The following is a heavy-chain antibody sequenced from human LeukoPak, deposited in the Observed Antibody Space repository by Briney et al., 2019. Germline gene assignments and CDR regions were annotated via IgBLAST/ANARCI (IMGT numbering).Heavy chain of an antibody. CDR1: SGSISSYY. D-gene: IGHD5-12*01. J-gene: IGHJ6*03. CDR2: IYYSGGT. V-gene: IGHV4-59*01. Sequence: SETLSLTCTVSSGSISSYYWSWIRQPPGKGLEWIGYIYYSGGTNYNPSLKSRVAISVDTSKNQFSLKLSSLTAADTAVYYCARGGGYGYYYYYMDVWGKGTTVTVSS. CDR3: ARGGGYGYYYYYMDV.